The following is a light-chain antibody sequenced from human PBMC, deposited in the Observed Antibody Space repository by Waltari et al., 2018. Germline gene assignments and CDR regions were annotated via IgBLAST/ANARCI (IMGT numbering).Light chain of an antibody. CDR2: DVN. CDR3: CSYTSIGTYI. J-gene: IGLJ1*01. Sequence: QSALAQPASVSGYPGRSITISCPGTSSNIGAPQHFSWYQQHPGKAPRTMIYDVNNRPSGVSSRFYGSKSGNTASLTISGLQAEDEADYYCCSYTSIGTYIFGTGTKVTVL. CDR1: SSNIGAPQH. V-gene: IGLV2-14*01.